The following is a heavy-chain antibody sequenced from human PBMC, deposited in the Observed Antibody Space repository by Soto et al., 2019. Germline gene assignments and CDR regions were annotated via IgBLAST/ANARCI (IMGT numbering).Heavy chain of an antibody. CDR3: AKDVDYEFDY. J-gene: IGHJ4*02. V-gene: IGHV5-51*01. CDR2: IYPGDSDA. D-gene: IGHD4-17*01. Sequence: PGESLKISCTVSGYRFTSDWIGWVRQMPGKGLEWMGIIYPGDSDARYSPSFQGLVTISADKSIFTAYLQWSSLKASDTAVYYCAKDVDYEFDYWGQGTLVTVSS. CDR1: GYRFTSDW.